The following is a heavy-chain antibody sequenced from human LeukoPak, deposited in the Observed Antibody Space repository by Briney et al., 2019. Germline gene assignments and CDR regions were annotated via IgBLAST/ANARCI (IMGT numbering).Heavy chain of an antibody. CDR1: GGSISSGDYY. V-gene: IGHV4-30-4*08. J-gene: IGHJ4*02. Sequence: SQTLSLTCTVSGGSISSGDYYWSWIRQPPGKGLEWIGYIHCGGSTYYIPSLKSRVTISVDTSKNQFSLKLSSVTAADTAVYYCAADYGGDYFDYWGQGTLVTVSS. CDR3: AADYGGDYFDY. D-gene: IGHD4-23*01. CDR2: IHCGGST.